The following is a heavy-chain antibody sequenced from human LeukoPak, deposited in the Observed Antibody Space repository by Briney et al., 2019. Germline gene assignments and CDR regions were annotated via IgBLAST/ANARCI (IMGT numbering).Heavy chain of an antibody. J-gene: IGHJ4*02. CDR2: ISYDGSNK. V-gene: IGHV3-30-3*01. CDR3: ARVPGNWNYVDY. Sequence: GGSLRLSCAASGFTFSSYAMHWVRQAPGKGLEWVAVISYDGSNKYYADSVKGRFTISRDNSKNTLYLQMNSLRAEDTAVYYCARVPGNWNYVDYWGQGTLVTVSS. D-gene: IGHD1-1*01. CDR1: GFTFSSYA.